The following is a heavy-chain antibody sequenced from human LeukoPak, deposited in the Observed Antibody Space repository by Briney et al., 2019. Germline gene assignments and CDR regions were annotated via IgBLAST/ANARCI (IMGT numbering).Heavy chain of an antibody. V-gene: IGHV1-69*06. J-gene: IGHJ6*03. CDR3: AKTRGDYGDYGGYYMDV. CDR1: GDTFSSYG. D-gene: IGHD4-17*01. CDR2: IIPFLGSS. Sequence: GASVKVSCKASGDTFSSYGLNWVRRAPGQGLEWMGMIIPFLGSSNYAQKFQGRVTITADKSTRTVYMELSSLISEDTAVYYCAKTRGDYGDYGGYYMDVWGKGTTVTVSS.